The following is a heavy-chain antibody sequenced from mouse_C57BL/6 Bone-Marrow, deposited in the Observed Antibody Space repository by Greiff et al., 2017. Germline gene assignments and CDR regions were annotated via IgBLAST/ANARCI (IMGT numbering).Heavy chain of an antibody. J-gene: IGHJ1*03. CDR2: IDPETGGT. Sequence: QVQLQQSGAELVRPGASVTLSCKASGYTFTDYEMHWVKQTPVHGLEWIGAIDPETGGTAYNQKFKGKAILAADKSSSTAYMELRSLTSEDSAVYYCTTVLNWYFDVWGTGTTVTVFS. V-gene: IGHV1-15*01. CDR1: GYTFTDYE. CDR3: TTVLNWYFDV.